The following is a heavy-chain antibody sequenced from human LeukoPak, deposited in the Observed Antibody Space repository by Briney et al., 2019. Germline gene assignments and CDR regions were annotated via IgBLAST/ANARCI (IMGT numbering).Heavy chain of an antibody. Sequence: GGSLRLSCAASGFTFSDYYMSWIRQAPGKGLEWVSYISSSDSTKYYADSVKGRFTISRDNAKNSLYLQMNSLRAEDTAVYYCASQMYYYDSSGFDYWGQGTLVTVSS. D-gene: IGHD3-22*01. J-gene: IGHJ4*02. CDR1: GFTFSDYY. V-gene: IGHV3-11*01. CDR2: ISSSDSTK. CDR3: ASQMYYYDSSGFDY.